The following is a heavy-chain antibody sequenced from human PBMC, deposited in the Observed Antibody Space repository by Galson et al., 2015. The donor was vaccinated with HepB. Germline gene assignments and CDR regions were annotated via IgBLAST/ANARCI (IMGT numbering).Heavy chain of an antibody. J-gene: IGHJ5*02. CDR1: GYTFTNYG. D-gene: IGHD6-19*01. CDR2: ISVYNGNT. CDR3: ARDKGTVAGYIGL. Sequence: SVKVSCKASGYTFTNYGISWGRQAPGQGLEWMGWISVYNGNTEYAQHLQGRVTMTTDTSTSAAYMELRSLRSDDTAVYYCARDKGTVAGYIGLWGQGTLVTVSS. V-gene: IGHV1-18*04.